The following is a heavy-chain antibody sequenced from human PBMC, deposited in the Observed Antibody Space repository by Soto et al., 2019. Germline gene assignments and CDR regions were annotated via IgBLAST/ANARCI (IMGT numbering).Heavy chain of an antibody. CDR2: IYYSGGT. D-gene: IGHD3-10*01. CDR3: ARDKADYGLGGMDV. Sequence: SETLSLTCTVSGGSISSYYWSWIRQPPGKGLEWIGYIYYSGGTNYNPSLKSRVTISVDTSKNQFSLKLSSVTAADTAVYYCARDKADYGLGGMDVWGQGTTVTVSS. V-gene: IGHV4-59*01. CDR1: GGSISSYY. J-gene: IGHJ6*02.